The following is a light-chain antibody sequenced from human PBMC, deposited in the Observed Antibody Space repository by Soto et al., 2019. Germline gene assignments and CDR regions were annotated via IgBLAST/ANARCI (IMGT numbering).Light chain of an antibody. Sequence: QSALTQPASVSGSPGQSITISCTGTSSDVGGYNYVFWYQQHPGKAPKLMIYDVSNRPSGVSNRFSGSKSGNTASLTISGLQPEDEADYYCSSYTSSSTWVFGGGTKLTVL. V-gene: IGLV2-14*03. CDR3: SSYTSSSTWV. CDR1: SSDVGGYNY. CDR2: DVS. J-gene: IGLJ3*02.